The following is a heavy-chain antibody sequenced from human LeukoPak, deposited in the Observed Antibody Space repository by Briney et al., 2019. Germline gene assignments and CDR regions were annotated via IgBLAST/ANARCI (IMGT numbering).Heavy chain of an antibody. CDR2: ISYDGSNK. CDR1: GFTFSSYA. D-gene: IGHD5-12*01. Sequence: GRSLRLSCAASGFTFSSYAMHWVRQAPGKGLEWVAVISYDGSNKYYADSVKGRFTISRDNSKNTLYLQMNSLRAEDTAVYYCARAGYSGYGYWGQGTLVTVSS. V-gene: IGHV3-30*03. J-gene: IGHJ4*02. CDR3: ARAGYSGYGY.